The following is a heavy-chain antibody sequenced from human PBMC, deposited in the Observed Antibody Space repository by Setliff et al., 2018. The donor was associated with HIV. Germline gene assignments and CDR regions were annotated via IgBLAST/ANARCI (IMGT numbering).Heavy chain of an antibody. CDR1: GGSFSGYY. CDR3: ARAVNQNKAMVYIARWGWYFYL. V-gene: IGHV4-34*01. J-gene: IGHJ2*01. D-gene: IGHD5-18*01. CDR2: INHSGNT. Sequence: SETLSLTCAVYGGSFSGYYWSWIRQPPGKGLGWIGEINHSGNTNYNPSLKSRVTISVDTSKNQFSLRLSSVTAADTAVYYCARAVNQNKAMVYIARWGWYFYLWGRGTLVTSPQ.